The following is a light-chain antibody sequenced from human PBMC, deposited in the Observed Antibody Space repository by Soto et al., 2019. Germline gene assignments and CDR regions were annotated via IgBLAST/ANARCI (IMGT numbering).Light chain of an antibody. CDR2: DAS. CDR3: QQYNSFYS. CDR1: HNIRSW. Sequence: IQMTQSPSALSASVGDRVTMTCRASHNIRSWLAWYQQKPGKAPKVLIYDASSLESGVPSRFSGAGSGTQFTLTISSLQPDDFETYYCQQYNSFYSFGQGTKVDIK. J-gene: IGKJ1*01. V-gene: IGKV1-5*01.